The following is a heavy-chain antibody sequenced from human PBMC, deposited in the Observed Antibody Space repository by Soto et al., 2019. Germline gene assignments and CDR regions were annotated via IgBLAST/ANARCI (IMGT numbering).Heavy chain of an antibody. V-gene: IGHV3-66*01. CDR3: ARDGTYNWV. CDR1: GFTVSNNY. CDR2: IYSGGAT. D-gene: IGHD1-1*01. J-gene: IGHJ4*02. Sequence: VQLVESGGGLVQPGGSLRLSCAASGFTVSNNYMRWVRQAPGKGLEWVSLIYSGGATYYADSVKGRFTISRDNSKNTLSLQMNSLRAEDTAVYYCARDGTYNWVGGQGILVTVSS.